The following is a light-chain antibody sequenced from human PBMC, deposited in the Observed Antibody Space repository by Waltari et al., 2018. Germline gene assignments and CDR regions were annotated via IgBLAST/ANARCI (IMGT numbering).Light chain of an antibody. CDR1: SSDLGPYNL. CDR2: EGS. CDR3: SSYAGTSTWV. Sequence: QSALTQPASVSGSPGQSIPISCPGTSSDLGPYNLVSWYQQHPGKAPKLMIYEGSKRPSGVSNRFSGSKSGNTASLTISGLQAEDEADYYCSSYAGTSTWVFGGGTKLTVL. J-gene: IGLJ3*02. V-gene: IGLV2-23*01.